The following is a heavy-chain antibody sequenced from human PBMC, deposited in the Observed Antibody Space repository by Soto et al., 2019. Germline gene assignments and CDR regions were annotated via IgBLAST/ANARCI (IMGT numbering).Heavy chain of an antibody. V-gene: IGHV4-59*08. CDR1: GGSISSYY. CDR2: MYYGGRT. Sequence: AETLSLTCTVSGGSISSYYWSWIRQPPWKGLEWIGYMYYGGRTNYNPSLKSRVTISVDTSKMQVSLKLSSVTAADTAVYFCTCHPPRGDYNKYARNYWGQGTQVTVSS. CDR3: TCHPPRGDYNKYARNY. J-gene: IGHJ4*02. D-gene: IGHD4-4*01.